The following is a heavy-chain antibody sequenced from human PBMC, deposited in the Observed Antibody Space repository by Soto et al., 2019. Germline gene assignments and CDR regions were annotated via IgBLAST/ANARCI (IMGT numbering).Heavy chain of an antibody. D-gene: IGHD3-10*01. J-gene: IGHJ4*02. CDR1: GFTFSSYS. Sequence: EVQLVESGGGLVQPGGSLRLSCAASGFTFSSYSMNWVRQAPGKGLEWVSYISSSSSTIYYADSVKGRFTISRDNAKNSLYLQMNRLRAEDAAKYYCTRGSMVRGVYFVCWGQGTLVTVSS. CDR2: ISSSSSTI. CDR3: TRGSMVRGVYFVC. V-gene: IGHV3-48*01.